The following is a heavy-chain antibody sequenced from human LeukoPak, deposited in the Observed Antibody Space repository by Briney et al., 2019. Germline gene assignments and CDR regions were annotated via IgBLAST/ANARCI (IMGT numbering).Heavy chain of an antibody. D-gene: IGHD6-19*01. J-gene: IGHJ5*02. CDR1: GFTFSSYA. CDR3: ARSPLTQWLVNWFDP. Sequence: GSLRLSCAASGFTFSSYAMSWIRQPPGKGLEWIGEINHSGSTNYNPSLKSRVTISVDTPKNQFSLKLSSVTAADTAVYYCARSPLTQWLVNWFDPWGQGTLVTVSS. V-gene: IGHV4-34*01. CDR2: INHSGST.